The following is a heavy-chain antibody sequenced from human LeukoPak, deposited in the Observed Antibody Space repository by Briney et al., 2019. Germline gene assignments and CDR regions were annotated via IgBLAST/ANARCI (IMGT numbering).Heavy chain of an antibody. J-gene: IGHJ5*02. CDR1: GYTFTSYD. D-gene: IGHD4-23*01. CDR2: IIPLFGTA. Sequence: ASVTVSFKASGYTFTSYDINWVRQAPGQGLEWMGGIIPLFGTANYAQKFQGRVTITAVESMSTAYMELSSLRSDDTAVYYCARGWLAETTVVTPYNSWGQGTLVTVSS. V-gene: IGHV1-69*13. CDR3: ARGWLAETTVVTPYNS.